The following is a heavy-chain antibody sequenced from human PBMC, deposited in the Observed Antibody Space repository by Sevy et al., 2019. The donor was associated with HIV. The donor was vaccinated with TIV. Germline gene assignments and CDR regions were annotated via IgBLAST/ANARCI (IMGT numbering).Heavy chain of an antibody. Sequence: GGSLRLSCAASGFTFSRYAMNWVRQAPGKGLEWVAVISSDGRNKYYADSVKAQFTISRDNSKNTLYLQMNSLRSEDTALYYCARDKGESSSSFLGELSYWGQGTLVTVSS. CDR2: ISSDGRNK. J-gene: IGHJ4*02. CDR1: GFTFSRYA. D-gene: IGHD3-16*02. CDR3: ARDKGESSSSFLGELSY. V-gene: IGHV3-30*04.